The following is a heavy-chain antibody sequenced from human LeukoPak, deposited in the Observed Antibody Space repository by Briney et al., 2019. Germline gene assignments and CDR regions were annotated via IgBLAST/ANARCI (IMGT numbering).Heavy chain of an antibody. CDR3: ARHGGSGRQALGY. Sequence: ASVKVSCTASGYTFSKYGISRGRQAPGLGLEWMGWTSYNGNTNYAQKSQDRVTMTTDTSTTTAYMELRSLEADDTAVYYCARHGGSGRQALGYWGQGTLVTVSS. J-gene: IGHJ4*02. V-gene: IGHV1-18*04. D-gene: IGHD6-19*01. CDR2: TSYNGNT. CDR1: GYTFSKYG.